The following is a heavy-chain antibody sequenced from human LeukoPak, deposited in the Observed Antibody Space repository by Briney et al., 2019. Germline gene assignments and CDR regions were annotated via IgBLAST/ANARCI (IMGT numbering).Heavy chain of an antibody. Sequence: GGSLGLSCAASGFTFSSYGMHWVRQAPGKGLEWVASIGKDGSEKSYVDSVKGRFTISRDNARNSLYLQMSSLRVEDTAVYYCTRDIVYLQLEYWGQGALVTVSS. CDR3: TRDIVYLQLEY. J-gene: IGHJ4*02. CDR1: GFTFSSYG. CDR2: IGKDGSEK. D-gene: IGHD2-15*01. V-gene: IGHV3-7*01.